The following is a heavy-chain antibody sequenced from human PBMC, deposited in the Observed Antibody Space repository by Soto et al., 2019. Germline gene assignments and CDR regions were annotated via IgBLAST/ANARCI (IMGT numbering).Heavy chain of an antibody. V-gene: IGHV4-31*03. CDR2: IYYSGAT. Sequence: QVQLQESGPGLVKPSQTLSLTCTVSGDSINNYDHFWTWIRQKPGEGLEWIGYIYYSGATYYTPSLKTRVSISLHKCQNYFSLELSSMTAADTAVYYCATTNGAYSYDSVSWGQGTLVTVSS. D-gene: IGHD3-22*01. CDR3: ATTNGAYSYDSVS. J-gene: IGHJ5*02. CDR1: GDSINNYDHF.